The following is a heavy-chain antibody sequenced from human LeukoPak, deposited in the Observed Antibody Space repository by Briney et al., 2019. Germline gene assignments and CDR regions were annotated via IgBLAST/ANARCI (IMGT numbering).Heavy chain of an antibody. J-gene: IGHJ5*02. D-gene: IGHD6-13*01. CDR2: IYYSGST. CDR3: ARARPSSSQGWFDP. V-gene: IGHV4-30-4*08. Sequence: SETLSLTCTVSGGSISVSYWSWIRQPPGKGLEWIGYIYYSGSTYYNPSLKSRVIISVDTSKNQFSLKLSSVTAADTAVFYCARARPSSSQGWFDPWGQGTLVTVSS. CDR1: GGSISVSY.